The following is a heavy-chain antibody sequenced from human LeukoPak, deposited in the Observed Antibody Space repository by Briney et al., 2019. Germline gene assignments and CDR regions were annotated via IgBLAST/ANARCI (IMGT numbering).Heavy chain of an antibody. CDR3: ARDYYYDSSGYLGSIGAFDN. CDR1: GGSISSYY. D-gene: IGHD3-22*01. J-gene: IGHJ3*02. CDR2: IYTSGST. V-gene: IGHV4-4*07. Sequence: SETLSLTCTVSGGSISSYYWSWIRQPAGKGLEWIGRIYTSGSTNYNPSLKSRVTMSVDTSKNQFSLKLSSVTAADTAVYYCARDYYYDSSGYLGSIGAFDNWGQGTMVTVSS.